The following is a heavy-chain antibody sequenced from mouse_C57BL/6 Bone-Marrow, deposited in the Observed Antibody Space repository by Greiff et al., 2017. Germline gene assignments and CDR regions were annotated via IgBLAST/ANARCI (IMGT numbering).Heavy chain of an antibody. V-gene: IGHV14-3*01. CDR3: ARGGFITTGVWYAMDY. CDR1: GFNIKNTY. J-gene: IGHJ4*01. Sequence: DVKLVESVAELVRPGASVKLSCTASGFNIKNTYMHWVKQRPEQGLEWIGRIDPANGNTKYAPKFQGKATITADTSSNTAYLQLSSLTSEDTAIYYCARGGFITTGVWYAMDYWGQGTSVTVSS. CDR2: IDPANGNT. D-gene: IGHD1-1*01.